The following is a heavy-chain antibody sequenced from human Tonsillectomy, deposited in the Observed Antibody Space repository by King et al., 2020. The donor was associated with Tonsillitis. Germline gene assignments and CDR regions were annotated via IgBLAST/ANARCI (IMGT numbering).Heavy chain of an antibody. Sequence: VQLVESGGGLVKPGGSLRISCAASGLALNNAWMNWVRQAPGKGLELVGRIRSKIDGGTTDLAAPVKGRFTISRDDSKNTVTLQMDSLKTEDTAVYFCATGNDVRYFDYWGQGTLVTVSS. V-gene: IGHV3-15*07. CDR3: ATGNDVRYFDY. CDR1: GLALNNAW. CDR2: IRSKIDGGTT. D-gene: IGHD1-1*01. J-gene: IGHJ4*02.